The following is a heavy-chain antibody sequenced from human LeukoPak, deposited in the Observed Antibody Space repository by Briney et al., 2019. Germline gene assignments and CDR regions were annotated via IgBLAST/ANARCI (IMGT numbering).Heavy chain of an antibody. J-gene: IGHJ6*04. CDR3: TRDRYYYGMDV. Sequence: GGSLRLSCTASGVIFCDDVLRWVRQAPGKGGEGVGFIRSRAYGEATEYAASVKGRFTISRDDSRSIAYLQMSSLKTEDTAVYYCTRDRYYYGMDVWGKGTTVTVSS. V-gene: IGHV3-49*04. CDR1: GVIFCDDV. CDR2: IRSRAYGEAT.